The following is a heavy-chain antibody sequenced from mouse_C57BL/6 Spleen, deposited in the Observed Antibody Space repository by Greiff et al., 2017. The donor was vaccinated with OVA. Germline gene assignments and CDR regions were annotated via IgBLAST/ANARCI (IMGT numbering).Heavy chain of an antibody. J-gene: IGHJ3*01. V-gene: IGHV1-7*01. Sequence: VQLQQSGAELAKPGASVKLSCKASGYTFTSYWMHWVKQRPGQGLEWIGYINPSSGYTKYNQKFKDKATLTADKSSSTAYMQLSSLTYEDSAVYYCAIVYSNYLAWFAYWGQGTLVTVSA. CDR2: INPSSGYT. CDR1: GYTFTSYW. D-gene: IGHD2-5*01. CDR3: AIVYSNYLAWFAY.